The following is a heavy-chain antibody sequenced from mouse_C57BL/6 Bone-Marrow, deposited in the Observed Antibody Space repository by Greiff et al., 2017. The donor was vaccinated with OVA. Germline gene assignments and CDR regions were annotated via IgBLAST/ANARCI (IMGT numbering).Heavy chain of an antibody. D-gene: IGHD1-1*01. CDR1: GYTFTDYN. J-gene: IGHJ4*01. CDR3: ASTVVAAYYAMDY. CDR2: INPNNGGT. Sequence: VQLQQSGPELVKPGASGKMSCKASGYTFTDYNMHWVKQSHGKSLEWIGYINPNNGGTSYNQKFKGKATLTVNKSSSTAYMELRSLTSEDSAVYYCASTVVAAYYAMDYWGQGTSVTVSS. V-gene: IGHV1-22*01.